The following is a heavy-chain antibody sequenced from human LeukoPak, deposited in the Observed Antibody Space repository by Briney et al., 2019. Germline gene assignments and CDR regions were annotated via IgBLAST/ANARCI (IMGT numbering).Heavy chain of an antibody. D-gene: IGHD4-23*01. V-gene: IGHV3-23*01. Sequence: SGGSLRLSCAASGFTFSSYAMSWVRQAPGKGLEWVSVISGSGDSTYYADSVKGRFTISRDNSKNTLYLQMNSLRAEDTAVYYCAKGPGRRYGGNSAPFDYWGQGTLVTVSS. CDR2: ISGSGDST. CDR1: GFTFSSYA. CDR3: AKGPGRRYGGNSAPFDY. J-gene: IGHJ4*02.